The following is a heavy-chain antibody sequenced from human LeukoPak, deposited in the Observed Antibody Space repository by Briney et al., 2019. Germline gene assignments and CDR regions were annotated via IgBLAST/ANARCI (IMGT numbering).Heavy chain of an antibody. CDR3: AKVTAAAGEDY. Sequence: SETLSLTCAVSSGSISSSNWWSWVRPPPGKGLEWIGEIHHSGSTNYNPSLRSRVTMSVDKSKNQYSLKLSSVTAADTAVYYCAKVTAAAGEDYWGQGTLVTVSS. V-gene: IGHV4-4*02. CDR2: IHHSGST. J-gene: IGHJ4*02. CDR1: SGSISSSNW. D-gene: IGHD6-13*01.